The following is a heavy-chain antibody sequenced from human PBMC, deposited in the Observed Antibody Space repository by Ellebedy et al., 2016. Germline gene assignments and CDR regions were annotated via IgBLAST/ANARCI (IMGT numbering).Heavy chain of an antibody. CDR2: INHSGST. Sequence: SETLSLTCAVYGGSFSGTYRSWIRQPPGKGLEWIGEINHSGSTNYNPSLKSRVTISLDTSENRFSLNLSSVTPADSAMYFCARGGGYGNVLDIWGQGRMVTVSS. J-gene: IGHJ3*02. D-gene: IGHD3-10*02. V-gene: IGHV4-34*01. CDR1: GGSFSGTY. CDR3: ARGGGYGNVLDI.